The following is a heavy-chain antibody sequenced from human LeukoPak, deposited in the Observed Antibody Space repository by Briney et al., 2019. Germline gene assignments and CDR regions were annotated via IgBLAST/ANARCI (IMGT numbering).Heavy chain of an antibody. CDR3: ARRGYGSARFDP. CDR1: GFTFGSYW. Sequence: GGSLRLSCTASGFTFGSYWMTWVRQAPGKGLEWVANIKQDGSEEYYVDSVKGRFTISRDNAKNSLYLQMNSLRAEDTAVYYCARRGYGSARFDPWGQGTLVTVSS. V-gene: IGHV3-7*01. J-gene: IGHJ5*02. D-gene: IGHD6-19*01. CDR2: IKQDGSEE.